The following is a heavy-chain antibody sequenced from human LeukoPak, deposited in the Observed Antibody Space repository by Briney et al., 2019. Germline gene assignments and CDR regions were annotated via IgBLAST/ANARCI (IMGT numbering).Heavy chain of an antibody. Sequence: GGSLRLSCAASGFTFSSYWMHWVRQAPGKGLVWVSRINSDGSSTSYADSVKGRFTISRDNAKNSLFLQMNSLRAEDTAVYFCATDDLKNRGYYNIEDWGQGTLVTVSS. D-gene: IGHD3-22*01. CDR3: ATDDLKNRGYYNIED. V-gene: IGHV3-74*01. CDR2: INSDGSST. J-gene: IGHJ4*02. CDR1: GFTFSSYW.